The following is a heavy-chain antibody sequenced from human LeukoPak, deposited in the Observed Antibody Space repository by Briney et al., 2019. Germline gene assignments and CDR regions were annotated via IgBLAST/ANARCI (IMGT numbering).Heavy chain of an antibody. V-gene: IGHV1-18*01. D-gene: IGHD2-8*01. J-gene: IGHJ4*02. CDR1: GYALSSYG. CDR2: ISGYNGNT. Sequence: ASVKVSCKASGYALSSYGISWVRQAPGQGLEWMGWISGYNGNTNYAQKLQGRVTMTTDTSTTTAYKELRSLRYDDTAVYYCARDWHGVSSTREIYFDYWGQGTRVTVSS. CDR3: ARDWHGVSSTREIYFDY.